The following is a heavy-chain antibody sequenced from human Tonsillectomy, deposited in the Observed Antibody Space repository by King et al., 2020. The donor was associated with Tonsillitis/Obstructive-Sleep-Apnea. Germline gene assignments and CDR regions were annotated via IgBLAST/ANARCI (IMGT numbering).Heavy chain of an antibody. V-gene: IGHV4-34*01. CDR1: GGSFSGYY. J-gene: IGHJ6*03. D-gene: IGHD2-2*01. CDR2: INHSGST. Sequence: HVQLQQWGAGLLKPSETLSLTCGVYGGSFSGYYWSWIRQPPGKGLEWIGEINHSGSTDYNSSLKSRVTISRDTSQNQFSLRRTSVTAADTAVYYCGTNAGDYYYYMDVWGKGTTVTVSS. CDR3: GTNAGDYYYYMDV.